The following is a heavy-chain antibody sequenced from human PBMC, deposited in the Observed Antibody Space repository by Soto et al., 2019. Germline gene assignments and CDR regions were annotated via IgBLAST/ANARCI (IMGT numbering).Heavy chain of an antibody. CDR3: ARLGYYDSSENFEY. J-gene: IGHJ4*02. V-gene: IGHV4-34*01. CDR1: GGSFSGYY. Sequence: PSETLSLTCAVYGGSFSGYYWSWIRQPPGKGLEWIGEINHSGSTNYNPSLKSRVTISVDTSKNQFSLKLSSVTAADTAVYYCARLGYYDSSENFEYWGQGTLVTVSS. D-gene: IGHD3-22*01. CDR2: INHSGST.